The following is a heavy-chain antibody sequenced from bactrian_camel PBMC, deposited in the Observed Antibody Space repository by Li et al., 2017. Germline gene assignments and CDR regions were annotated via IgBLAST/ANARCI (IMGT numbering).Heavy chain of an antibody. D-gene: IGHD2*01. V-gene: IGHV3S53*01. CDR3: LTIEGGIPITTFPSCDH. CDR2: LTWDGTT. Sequence: HVQLVESGGGSVQDGGPLRLSCTISGGSFGATDMGWYRQAPGNECDLVSSLTWDGTTYYDDSVKGRFTISHDNTKNTVYLQMNNLKPEDTAAYHCLTIEGGIPITTFPSCDHWGQGTQVTVS. J-gene: IGHJ4*01. CDR1: GGSFGATD.